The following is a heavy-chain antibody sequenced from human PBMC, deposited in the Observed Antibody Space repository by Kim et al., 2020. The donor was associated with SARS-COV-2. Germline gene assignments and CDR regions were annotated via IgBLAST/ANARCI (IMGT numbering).Heavy chain of an antibody. Sequence: GGSLRLSCAVSGFTFGAYWMSWVRQTPGKGLEWVADIKKDRSEKYYVDSVEGRFTISRANSKNSLFLQMNSLRADDTAVYYCARARLASSSSYSRPQLFDYWGQGTLVTVAS. CDR1: GFTFGAYW. V-gene: IGHV3-7*01. D-gene: IGHD3-22*01. CDR3: ARARLASSSSYSRPQLFDY. J-gene: IGHJ4*02. CDR2: IKKDRSEK.